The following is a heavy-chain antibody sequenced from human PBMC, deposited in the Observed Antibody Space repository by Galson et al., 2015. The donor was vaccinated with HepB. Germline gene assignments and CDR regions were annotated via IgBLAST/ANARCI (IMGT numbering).Heavy chain of an antibody. CDR3: ARGLPWDIVVVPAAAKRRYSWFDP. Sequence: QSGAEVKKPGASVKVSCKASGYTFTSYAMHWVRQAPGQRLEWMGWINAGNGNTKYSQKFQGRVTITRDTSASTAYMELSSLRSEDTAVYYCARGLPWDIVVVPAAAKRRYSWFDPWGQGTLVTVSS. D-gene: IGHD2-2*01. CDR1: GYTFTSYA. CDR2: INAGNGNT. V-gene: IGHV1-3*01. J-gene: IGHJ5*02.